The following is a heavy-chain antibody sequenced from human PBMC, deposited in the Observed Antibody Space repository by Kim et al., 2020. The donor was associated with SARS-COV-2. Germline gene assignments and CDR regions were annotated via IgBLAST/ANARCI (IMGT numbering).Heavy chain of an antibody. CDR1: GGSISSYY. CDR3: ARGRDYYDSSGYYFTDYYYYGMDV. J-gene: IGHJ6*02. D-gene: IGHD3-22*01. V-gene: IGHV4-59*01. CDR2: IYYSGST. Sequence: SETLSLTCTVSGGSISSYYWSWIRQPPGKGLEWIGYIYYSGSTNYNPSLKSRVTISVDTSKNQFSLKLSSVTAADTAVYYCARGRDYYDSSGYYFTDYYYYGMDVWGQGTTVTVSS.